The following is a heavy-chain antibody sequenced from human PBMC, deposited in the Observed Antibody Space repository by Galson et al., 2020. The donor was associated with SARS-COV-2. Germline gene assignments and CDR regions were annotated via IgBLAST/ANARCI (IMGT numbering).Heavy chain of an antibody. CDR1: GFTFRNYD. J-gene: IGHJ4*02. V-gene: IGHV3-23*01. CDR3: AKDRWPGIVVVITDFVGDY. Sequence: PGGSMRLSCAASGFTFRNYDMSWVRPAPGQELEWLSAISGSGGTTYYADSVKGRFTISRDNSKNKLYLQMNSLRAEDTAVYYCAKDRWPGIVVVITDFVGDYWGQGTLVTVSS. CDR2: ISGSGGTT. D-gene: IGHD3-22*01.